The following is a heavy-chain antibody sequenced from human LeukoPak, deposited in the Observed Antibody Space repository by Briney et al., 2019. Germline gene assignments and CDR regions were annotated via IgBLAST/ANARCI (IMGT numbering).Heavy chain of an antibody. CDR1: GGSISRVGYY. Sequence: SQTLSLTCTISGGSISRVGYYWSWIRQHPGKGLEWNGYINYSGNSGSPYYNSSLKSRVTISVDTSTIQFSLKLNSVTDADTAVYYCARARVESGYYYDGSGYYGYFQDWGQGTLVTVS. D-gene: IGHD3-22*01. CDR2: INYSGNSGSP. CDR3: ARARVESGYYYDGSGYYGYFQD. J-gene: IGHJ1*01. V-gene: IGHV4-31*03.